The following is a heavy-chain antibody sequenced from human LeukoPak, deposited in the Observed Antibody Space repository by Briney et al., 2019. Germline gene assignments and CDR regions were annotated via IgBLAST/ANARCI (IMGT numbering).Heavy chain of an antibody. CDR1: GLTLSRNV. J-gene: IGHJ4*02. CDR3: AREPVAGGGSFDY. D-gene: IGHD6-19*01. V-gene: IGHV3-30-3*01. Sequence: GGSLRFSGTAPGLTLSRNVMHWFRKAPGKGLEWVAVISNDGTIKYYADSVKGQFTISRDNSKNTLFLQMNSLRVEDTAVYYCAREPVAGGGSFDYWGQGTLVTVSS. CDR2: ISNDGTIK.